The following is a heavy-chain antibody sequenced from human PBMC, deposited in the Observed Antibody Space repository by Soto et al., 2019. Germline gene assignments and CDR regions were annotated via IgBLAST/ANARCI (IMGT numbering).Heavy chain of an antibody. Sequence: SETLSLTCTVSGGSIRTGGYYWTWIRQRPGEGLEWIGYIYYTGSAYYNPSLKSRVAISVDMSKNQFSLKLNSVTAADTAVYYCAKDPSPQTNTVINPGWLDPWGQGIMVTV. J-gene: IGHJ5*02. CDR3: AKDPSPQTNTVINPGWLDP. CDR1: GGSIRTGGYY. D-gene: IGHD4-17*01. CDR2: IYYTGSA. V-gene: IGHV4-31*03.